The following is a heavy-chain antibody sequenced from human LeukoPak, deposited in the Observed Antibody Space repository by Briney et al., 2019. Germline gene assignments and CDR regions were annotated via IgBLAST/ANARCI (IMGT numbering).Heavy chain of an antibody. D-gene: IGHD5-12*01. J-gene: IGHJ5*02. Sequence: SETLSLTCAVYGGSFSGYYWSWIRQPPGKGLEWISYIYYSGNTNYNPSLKSRVTISVDTSKNQFSLKLNSVTAADTAVYYCARLGYSGYDQNWFDPWGQGTLVTVSS. CDR1: GGSFSGYY. CDR3: ARLGYSGYDQNWFDP. CDR2: IYYSGNT. V-gene: IGHV4-59*01.